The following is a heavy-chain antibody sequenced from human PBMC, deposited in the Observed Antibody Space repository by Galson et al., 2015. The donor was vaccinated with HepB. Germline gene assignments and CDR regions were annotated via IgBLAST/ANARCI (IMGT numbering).Heavy chain of an antibody. CDR3: ARDCGYWSGSAWYPGAYFDH. V-gene: IGHV3-33*01. J-gene: IGHJ4*02. D-gene: IGHD3-3*01. Sequence: SLRLSCAASGFTFRDYGMHWVRQAPGKGLEWMALIWAGGINKYYADSVKGRFTISRDNSNNRLYLQMDSLTAEDTAVCYCARDCGYWSGSAWYPGAYFDHFGQGTLVTVSS. CDR1: GFTFRDYG. CDR2: IWAGGINK.